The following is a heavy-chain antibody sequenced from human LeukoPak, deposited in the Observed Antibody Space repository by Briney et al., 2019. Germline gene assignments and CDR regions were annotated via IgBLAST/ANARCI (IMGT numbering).Heavy chain of an antibody. CDR1: GFTFSSYA. Sequence: GGSLRLSCAASGFTFSSYAMSWVRQAPGKGLEWVSGITGSGSGTYYADSVKGQFTISRDNAKNTLYLQMNSLRAEDTAVYYCARVEDYDILTGFDYWGQGTLVTVSS. J-gene: IGHJ4*02. D-gene: IGHD3-9*01. CDR3: ARVEDYDILTGFDY. CDR2: ITGSGSGT. V-gene: IGHV3-23*01.